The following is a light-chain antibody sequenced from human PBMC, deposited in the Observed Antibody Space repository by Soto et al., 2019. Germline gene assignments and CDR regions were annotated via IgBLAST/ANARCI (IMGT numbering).Light chain of an antibody. V-gene: IGLV1-40*01. CDR3: QSYDSSLSGSV. CDR1: SSNIGAGYD. J-gene: IGLJ2*01. CDR2: GNS. Sequence: QSVLTQPPSVSGAPGQGVTIPCTGSSSNIGAGYDVHWYQQLPGTAPKLLIYGNSNRPSGVPDRFSGSKSGTSASLAITGLQAEDEADYYCQSYDSSLSGSVFGGGTKVTVL.